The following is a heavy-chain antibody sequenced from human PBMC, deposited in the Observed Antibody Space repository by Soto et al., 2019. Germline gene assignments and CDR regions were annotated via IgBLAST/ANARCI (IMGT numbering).Heavy chain of an antibody. CDR3: ARDHSDGSSGYSSWWFDP. D-gene: IGHD3-22*01. J-gene: IGHJ5*02. Sequence: QVQLVQSGAEVKKPGASVKVSCKASGYTFTNNWIHWVRQAPGQGLEWMGVVNPSSGTTISAQRCQGRVTMTRDTSTSTVYMDLSGLRSEDTSVYYCARDHSDGSSGYSSWWFDPWGQGTLVAVSS. V-gene: IGHV1-46*01. CDR1: GYTFTNNW. CDR2: VNPSSGTT.